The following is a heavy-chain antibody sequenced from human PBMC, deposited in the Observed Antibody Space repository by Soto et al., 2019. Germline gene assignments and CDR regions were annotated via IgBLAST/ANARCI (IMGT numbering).Heavy chain of an antibody. CDR3: ARARDMDV. CDR2: IYYSGST. J-gene: IGHJ6*02. V-gene: IGHV4-59*01. CDR1: GGSINSYY. Sequence: LCLPCTASGGSINSYYWSWIRQPPGKGLEWIGYIYYSGSTNYNPSLKSRVTISVDTSKNQFSLKLSSVTAADTAVYYCARARDMDVWGQGTTVTVSS.